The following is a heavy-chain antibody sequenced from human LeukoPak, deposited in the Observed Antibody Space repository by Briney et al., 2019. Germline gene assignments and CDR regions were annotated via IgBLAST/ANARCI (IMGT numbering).Heavy chain of an antibody. V-gene: IGHV1-2*02. CDR1: GYTFTSYG. D-gene: IGHD3-10*01. J-gene: IGHJ4*02. Sequence: GASVKVSCKASGYTFTSYGISWVRQAPGQGLEWMGWINPNSGGTNYAQKFQGRVTMTRDTSISTAYMELSRLRSDDTAVYYCARATYYYGSDFDYWGQGTLVTVSS. CDR2: INPNSGGT. CDR3: ARATYYYGSDFDY.